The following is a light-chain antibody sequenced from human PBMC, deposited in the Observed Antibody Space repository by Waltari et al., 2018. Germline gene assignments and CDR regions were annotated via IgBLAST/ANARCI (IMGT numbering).Light chain of an antibody. J-gene: IGLJ3*02. V-gene: IGLV2-11*01. CDR2: DVT. CDR3: CSYAGSIFIWV. CDR1: SSDVGGYNY. Sequence: QSALTQPRSVSGSPGLSVTISCTGTSSDVGGYNYVSWYQHHPVNAPKLLSYDVTKRPSGVPDRFSGSKSGNTASLTTSGLQADDEADYYCCSYAGSIFIWVFGGGTKLTVL.